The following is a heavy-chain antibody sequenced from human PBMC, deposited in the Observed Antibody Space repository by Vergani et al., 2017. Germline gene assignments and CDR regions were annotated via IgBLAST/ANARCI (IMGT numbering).Heavy chain of an antibody. V-gene: IGHV4-34*01. J-gene: IGHJ4*02. CDR1: GGSFSGYY. CDR2: INHSGST. CDR3: ASSYSSSSLIDD. D-gene: IGHD6-6*01. Sequence: QVQLQQWGAGLLKPSETLSLTCAVYGGSFSGYYWSWIRQPPGKGLEWIGEINHSGSTNYNPSLKSRVTISVDTSKNQFSLKLSSVTAADTAVYYCASSYSSSSLIDDWGQGTLVTVSS.